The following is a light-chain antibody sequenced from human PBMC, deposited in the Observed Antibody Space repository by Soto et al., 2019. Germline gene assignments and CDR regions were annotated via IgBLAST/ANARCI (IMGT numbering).Light chain of an antibody. J-gene: IGKJ1*01. CDR1: QSISSW. CDR3: QQYGGSPRT. V-gene: IGKV1-5*01. Sequence: DIQMTHSRSTLSASIGDRVTITCRASQSISSWLAWYQQKPGKAPKLLIYDASSLESGVPSRFSGSGSGTDFTLTISRLAPEDLAVYYCQQYGGSPRTFGQGTKV. CDR2: DAS.